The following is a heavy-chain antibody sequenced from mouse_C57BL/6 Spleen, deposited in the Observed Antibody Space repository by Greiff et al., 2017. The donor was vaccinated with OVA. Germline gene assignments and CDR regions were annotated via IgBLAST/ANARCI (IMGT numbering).Heavy chain of an antibody. D-gene: IGHD1-1*01. V-gene: IGHV1-80*01. CDR3: ARTSDYYGSSYAY. J-gene: IGHJ3*01. Sequence: VQLQQSGAELVKPGASVKISCKASGYAFSSYWMNWVKQRPGKGLEWIGQIYPGDGDTNYNGKFKGKATLTADKSSSTAYMQLSSLTSEDSAVYFCARTSDYYGSSYAYWGQGTLVTVSA. CDR1: GYAFSSYW. CDR2: IYPGDGDT.